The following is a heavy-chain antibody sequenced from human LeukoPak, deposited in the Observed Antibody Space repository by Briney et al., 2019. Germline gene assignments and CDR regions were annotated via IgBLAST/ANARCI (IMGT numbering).Heavy chain of an antibody. J-gene: IGHJ4*02. CDR3: ARGHSSGWYYFDS. V-gene: IGHV3-21*04. CDR1: GFIFSSFS. CDR2: ISTSGGLSSV. D-gene: IGHD6-19*01. Sequence: GGSLRLSCAASGFIFSSFSVNWVRQAPGKGLEWVSSISTSGGLSSVYYADSVKGRFTISRDNSGSTLYLQMNSLRAEDTAVYWCARGHSSGWYYFDSWGQGTLVTVSS.